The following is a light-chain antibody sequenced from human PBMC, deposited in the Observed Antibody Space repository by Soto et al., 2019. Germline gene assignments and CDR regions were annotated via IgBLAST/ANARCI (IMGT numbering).Light chain of an antibody. CDR3: QQSYSTSWT. CDR2: AAS. V-gene: IGKV1-12*01. J-gene: IGKJ1*01. CDR1: QGISSW. Sequence: IQMTQSPSYVSPSVGDTVTLICGASQGISSWLAWYQQKPGKAPKLLIYAASSLQSGVPSRFSGSGSGTDFTLTISSLQPEEFATYYCQQSYSTSWTFGKGTKVDIK.